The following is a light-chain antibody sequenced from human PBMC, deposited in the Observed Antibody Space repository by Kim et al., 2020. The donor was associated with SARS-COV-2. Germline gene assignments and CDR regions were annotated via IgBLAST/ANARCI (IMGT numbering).Light chain of an antibody. J-gene: IGKJ1*01. CDR1: QDVRVW. CDR3: QQSNVAPWT. CDR2: AAS. V-gene: IGKV1-12*01. Sequence: DIQMTQSPSSVAASVGDRVTITCRASQDVRVWLAWYQHKPGQAPKLLLYAASTLRSGVPPRFTGGGSGTDFTLTIDSLQPDDFATYFCQQSNVAPWTFGPGTKVDIK.